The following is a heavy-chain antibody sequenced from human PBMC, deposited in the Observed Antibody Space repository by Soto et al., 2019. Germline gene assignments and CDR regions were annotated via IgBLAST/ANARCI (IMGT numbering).Heavy chain of an antibody. Sequence: GWSLRLSCAASVFTFSSYWMSWVRQSPGKGLEWVANIKQDGSEKYYVDSVKGRFTISRDNAKNSLYLQMNSLRAEDTAVYYCARRTTSTMILVALFDYWRQGTLVTVSS. CDR1: VFTFSSYW. D-gene: IGHD3-22*01. CDR3: ARRTTSTMILVALFDY. CDR2: IKQDGSEK. V-gene: IGHV3-7*01. J-gene: IGHJ4*02.